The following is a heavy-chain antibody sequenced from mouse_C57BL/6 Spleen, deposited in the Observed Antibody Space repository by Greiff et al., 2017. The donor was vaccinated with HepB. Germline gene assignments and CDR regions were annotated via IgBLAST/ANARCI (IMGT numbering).Heavy chain of an antibody. CDR1: GFTFSSYT. D-gene: IGHD1-1*01. V-gene: IGHV5-9*01. Sequence: EVKLMESGGGLVKPGGSLKLSCAASGFTFSSYTMSWVRQTPEKRLEWVATISGGGGNTYYPDSVKGRFTISRDNAKNTLYLQMSSLRSEDTALYYCARRAYGSSYVGAMDYWGQGTSVTVSS. CDR2: ISGGGGNT. CDR3: ARRAYGSSYVGAMDY. J-gene: IGHJ4*01.